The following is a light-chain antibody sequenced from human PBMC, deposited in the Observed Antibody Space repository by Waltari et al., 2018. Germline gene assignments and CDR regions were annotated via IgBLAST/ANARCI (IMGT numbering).Light chain of an antibody. V-gene: IGKV1-39*01. CDR3: QQTSSTPST. Sequence: DIQMTQSPSSLSASVGDRVTITCRARQSISTFLNWYQQKPGKAPKLLIYAASTLQSGVPSRFSGSGSGTDFTLTISSLQPEDFATFFCQQTSSTPSTFGQGTNLEIK. CDR2: AAS. J-gene: IGKJ2*02. CDR1: QSISTF.